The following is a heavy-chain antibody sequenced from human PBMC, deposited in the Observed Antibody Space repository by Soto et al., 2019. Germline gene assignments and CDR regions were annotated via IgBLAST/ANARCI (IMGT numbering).Heavy chain of an antibody. CDR2: INPSGGST. Sequence: ASVKVSCKASGYTFTSYYMHWVRQAPGQGLEWMGIINPSGGSTSYAQKFQGRVTMTRDTSTSTVYMELSSLRSEDTAVYYCARDQGEDCGGDCYSAFDYWGQGTLVTVSS. D-gene: IGHD2-21*02. CDR3: ARDQGEDCGGDCYSAFDY. CDR1: GYTFTSYY. V-gene: IGHV1-46*01. J-gene: IGHJ4*02.